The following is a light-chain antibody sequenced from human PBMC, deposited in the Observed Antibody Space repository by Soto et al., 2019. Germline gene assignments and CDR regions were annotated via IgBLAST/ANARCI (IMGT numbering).Light chain of an antibody. CDR3: QQYGSTPFT. V-gene: IGKV3-20*01. CDR2: GAS. Sequence: EIVGTQSPGTLSLSPGETATLACRASLSVSSNYLAWYQQKPGQAPRLLIYGASSRASDIPDRFSGSGSGTDFTLIISRLEPEDFAMYYCQQYGSTPFTFGPGTKVDVK. J-gene: IGKJ3*01. CDR1: LSVSSNY.